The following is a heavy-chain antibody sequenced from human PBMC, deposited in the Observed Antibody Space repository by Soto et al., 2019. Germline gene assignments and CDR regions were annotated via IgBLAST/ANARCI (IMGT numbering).Heavy chain of an antibody. J-gene: IGHJ6*02. D-gene: IGHD2-2*02. CDR1: GFTFSSYW. V-gene: IGHV3-74*01. Sequence: GGSLRLSCAASGFTFSSYWMHWVRQAPGKGLVWVSRINSDGSSTSYADSVKGRFTISRDNAKNTLYLQMNSLRAEDTAVYYCARELDCSSTSCHNYYYYGMDVWGQGTTVTVSS. CDR3: ARELDCSSTSCHNYYYYGMDV. CDR2: INSDGSST.